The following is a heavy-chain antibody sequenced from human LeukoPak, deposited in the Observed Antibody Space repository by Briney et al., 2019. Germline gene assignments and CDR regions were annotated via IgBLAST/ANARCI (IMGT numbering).Heavy chain of an antibody. J-gene: IGHJ4*02. Sequence: PGGSLRLSCAASGFTFSSYGMHWVCQAPGKGLEWVAVIWYDGSNKYYADSVKGRFTISRDNSKNTLYLQMNSLRAEDTAVYYCARDFQVVPAAMLDYWGQGTLVTVSS. CDR1: GFTFSSYG. D-gene: IGHD2-2*01. CDR3: ARDFQVVPAAMLDY. V-gene: IGHV3-33*01. CDR2: IWYDGSNK.